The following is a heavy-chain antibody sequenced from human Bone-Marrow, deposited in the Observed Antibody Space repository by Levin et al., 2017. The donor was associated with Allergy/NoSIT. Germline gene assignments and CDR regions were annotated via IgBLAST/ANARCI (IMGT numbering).Heavy chain of an antibody. J-gene: IGHJ5*02. CDR2: IGTAGDT. CDR3: ARKPGLRGYDFWSGYYHPYNWFDP. Sequence: GGSLRLSCAASGFTFSSYDMHWVRQATGKGLEWVSAIGTAGDTYYPGSVKGRFTISRENAKNSLYLQMNSLRAGDTAVYYCARKPGLRGYDFWSGYYHPYNWFDPWGQGTLVTVSS. D-gene: IGHD3-3*01. CDR1: GFTFSSYD. V-gene: IGHV3-13*01.